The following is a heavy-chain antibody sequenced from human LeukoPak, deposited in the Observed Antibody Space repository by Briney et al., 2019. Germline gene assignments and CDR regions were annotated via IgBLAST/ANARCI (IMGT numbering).Heavy chain of an antibody. D-gene: IGHD2-2*01. CDR2: INPSGGST. V-gene: IGHV1-46*01. Sequence: GASVKVSCKASGYTFTSYYMHWVRQAPGQGLEWMGIINPSGGSTSYAQKFRGRVTMTRDTSTSTVYMELSSLRSEDTAVYYCARDPVGSDSTPRTSFDYWGQGTLVTVSS. CDR3: ARDPVGSDSTPRTSFDY. CDR1: GYTFTSYY. J-gene: IGHJ4*02.